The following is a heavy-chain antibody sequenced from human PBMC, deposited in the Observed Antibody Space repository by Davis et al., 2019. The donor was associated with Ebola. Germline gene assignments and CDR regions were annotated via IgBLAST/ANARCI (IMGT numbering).Heavy chain of an antibody. D-gene: IGHD2-2*01. CDR3: AKDSSGTHIDY. V-gene: IGHV3-9*01. CDR1: GFTFSSYS. Sequence: SLKISCAASGFTFSSYSMNWVRQAPGKGLEWVSGISWNSGSIGYADSVKGRFTISRDNAKNSLYLQMNSLRAEDTAVYYCAKDSSGTHIDYWGQGTLVTVSS. J-gene: IGHJ4*02. CDR2: ISWNSGSI.